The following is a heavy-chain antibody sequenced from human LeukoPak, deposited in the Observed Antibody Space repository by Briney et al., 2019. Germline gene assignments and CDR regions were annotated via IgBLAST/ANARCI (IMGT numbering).Heavy chain of an antibody. V-gene: IGHV4-34*01. D-gene: IGHD3-22*01. Sequence: SETLSLTCAVYGGSFSGYYWSWIRQPPGKGLEWIGEINHSGSTNYNPSLKSRVTISVDTSKNQFSLKLSSVTAADTAVYYCARGLIPFYDSSGYYDYWGQGTLVTVSS. J-gene: IGHJ4*02. CDR1: GGSFSGYY. CDR3: ARGLIPFYDSSGYYDY. CDR2: INHSGST.